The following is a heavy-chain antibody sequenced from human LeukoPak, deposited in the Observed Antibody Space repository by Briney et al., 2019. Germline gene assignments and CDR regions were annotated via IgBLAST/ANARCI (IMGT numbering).Heavy chain of an antibody. J-gene: IGHJ4*02. CDR3: ARDRDTWRY. Sequence: LSLTCTVSGGSISSSSYYWGWIRQPPGRGLEWIGSIYYSGSTYYNPSLKSRVTISVDTSKNQFSLKLSSVTAADTAVYYCARDRDTWRYWGQGTLVTVSS. CDR1: GGSISSSSYY. V-gene: IGHV4-39*07. D-gene: IGHD2-21*02. CDR2: IYYSGST.